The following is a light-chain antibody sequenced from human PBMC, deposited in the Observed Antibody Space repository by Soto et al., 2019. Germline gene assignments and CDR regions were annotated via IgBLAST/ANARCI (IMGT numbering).Light chain of an antibody. CDR3: QKYNSAPLT. V-gene: IGKV1-27*01. Sequence: GDRVTITCRASQGIAPYLAWFQQKPGKVPKLLIYATSTLQSGVPSRFSGSGSGTDFTLTISSLQPEDVATYYCQKYNSAPLTVGGGTKVEIK. CDR2: ATS. CDR1: QGIAPY. J-gene: IGKJ4*01.